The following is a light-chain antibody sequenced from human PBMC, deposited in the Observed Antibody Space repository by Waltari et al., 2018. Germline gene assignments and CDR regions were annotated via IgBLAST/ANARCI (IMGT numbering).Light chain of an antibody. CDR3: SSYSSSSPLWV. CDR2: EVS. V-gene: IGLV2-14*01. J-gene: IGLJ3*02. Sequence: QSALTQPASVSGSPGQSITIPCTGTSSDVGGHNYVSWYQQYPGKAPKVIIYEVSNRPSGFSNRFSGSKSGNTASLTISGLQAEDEADYYCSSYSSSSPLWVFGGGTKLTVL. CDR1: SSDVGGHNY.